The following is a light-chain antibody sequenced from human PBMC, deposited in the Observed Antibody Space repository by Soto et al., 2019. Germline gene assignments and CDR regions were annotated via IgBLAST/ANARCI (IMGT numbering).Light chain of an antibody. CDR1: QAMSNS. J-gene: IGKJ4*01. V-gene: IGKV1-33*01. CDR3: KQST. Sequence: DILMTQSPSSLSASVGDRVTITCQASQAMSNSLKWYQQKPGKAPKLLIYDVSHLDAGVPSTFSRSRSGTGYTFTISSLPPEYIATYYCKQSTFRGGTKVEIK. CDR2: DVS.